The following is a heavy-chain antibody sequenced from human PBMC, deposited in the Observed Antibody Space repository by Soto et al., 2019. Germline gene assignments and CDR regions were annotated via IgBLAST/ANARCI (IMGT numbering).Heavy chain of an antibody. CDR1: GGSINSDDSF. V-gene: IGHV4-39*01. CDR3: ARGATDSSKDH. CDR2: LYYGGST. J-gene: IGHJ4*02. Sequence: KPSETLSLTCSVSGGSINSDDSFWGWVRQSPGKGLEWIGSLYYGGSTFYNPSLKSRVTISLDTSKNQFSLRLTSVTAADTAIYYCARGATDSSKDHWGQGTLVTVSS. D-gene: IGHD1-26*01.